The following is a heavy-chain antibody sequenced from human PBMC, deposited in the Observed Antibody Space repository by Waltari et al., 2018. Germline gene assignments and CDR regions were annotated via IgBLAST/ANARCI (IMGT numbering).Heavy chain of an antibody. J-gene: IGHJ4*02. Sequence: QVQLHESGPGLVKSSETLSLTCAFSGYSISSGYYWGWIRQPPGKGLEWIGTIYQSGSTYYNPSLKSRITISLDTSKNQFSLKLNSVTAADTAVYYCARHQVGGRDFEYWGQGTLVTVSS. CDR2: IYQSGST. V-gene: IGHV4-38-2*01. CDR3: ARHQVGGRDFEY. D-gene: IGHD1-26*01. CDR1: GYSISSGYY.